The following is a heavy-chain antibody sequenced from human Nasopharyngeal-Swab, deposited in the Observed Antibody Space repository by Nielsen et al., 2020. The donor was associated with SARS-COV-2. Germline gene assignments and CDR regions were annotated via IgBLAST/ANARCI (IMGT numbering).Heavy chain of an antibody. CDR2: ISWDGVNT. J-gene: IGHJ4*02. CDR1: GFTSDDYG. CDR3: ARGVHYMSYFHTPPSDQ. D-gene: IGHD3-10*01. V-gene: IGHV3-43*01. Sequence: GESLKISCVTSGFTSDDYGMHWVRQVPGKGLEWVSLISWDGVNTYYAGSVRGRFTISRDNSRNSLYLQMNSLKTEDTALYYCARGVHYMSYFHTPPSDQWGQGTLVTVSS.